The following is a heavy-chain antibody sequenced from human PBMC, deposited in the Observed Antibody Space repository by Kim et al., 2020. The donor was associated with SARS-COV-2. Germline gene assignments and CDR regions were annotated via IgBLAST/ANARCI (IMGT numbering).Heavy chain of an antibody. CDR2: IIPILGIA. CDR3: ARGEMATINPDFDY. D-gene: IGHD5-12*01. CDR1: GGTFSSYA. V-gene: IGHV1-69*04. J-gene: IGHJ4*02. Sequence: SVKVSCKASGGTFSSYAISWVRQAPGQGLEWMGRIIPILGIANYAQKFQGRVTITADKSTSTAYMELGSLRSEDTAVYYCARGEMATINPDFDYWGQGTLVTVSS.